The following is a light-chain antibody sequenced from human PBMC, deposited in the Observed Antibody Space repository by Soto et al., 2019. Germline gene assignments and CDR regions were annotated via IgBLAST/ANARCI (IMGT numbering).Light chain of an antibody. CDR2: ANS. CDR1: NSNIGAGYD. CDR3: QSYDSSLSGVI. Sequence: QSVLTQPPSVSGAPGQRVTISCTGSNSNIGAGYDVHWYQQFPGTAPKLLILANSNRPSGVPDRFSGSKSGTSASLAITGLQTEDDADYYCQSYDSSLSGVIFGGGTKLTVL. J-gene: IGLJ2*01. V-gene: IGLV1-40*01.